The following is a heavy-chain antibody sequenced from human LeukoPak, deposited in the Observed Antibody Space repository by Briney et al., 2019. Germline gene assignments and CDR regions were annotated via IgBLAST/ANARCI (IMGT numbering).Heavy chain of an antibody. D-gene: IGHD3-3*01. CDR1: GYTLTELS. V-gene: IGHV1-24*01. J-gene: IGHJ5*02. CDR2: FDPEDGET. Sequence: VASVKVSCKVSGYTLTELSMHWVRQAPGKGLEWMGGFDPEDGETIYAQKFQGRVTMTEDTSTDTAYMELSSLRSEGTAVYYCATGITIFGVASDWFDPWGQGTLVTVSS. CDR3: ATGITIFGVASDWFDP.